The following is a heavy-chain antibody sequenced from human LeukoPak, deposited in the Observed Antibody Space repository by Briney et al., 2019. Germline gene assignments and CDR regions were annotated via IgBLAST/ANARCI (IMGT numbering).Heavy chain of an antibody. Sequence: SVKVSCEASGGTFSSYAISWVRQAPGQGLGWMGGIIPIFGTANYAQKFQGRVTITADESTSTAYMELSSLRSEDTAVYYCAKGPKLGDGFHCDSWGQGTLVTVSS. D-gene: IGHD5-24*01. CDR3: AKGPKLGDGFHCDS. V-gene: IGHV1-69*13. CDR2: IIPIFGTA. J-gene: IGHJ4*02. CDR1: GGTFSSYA.